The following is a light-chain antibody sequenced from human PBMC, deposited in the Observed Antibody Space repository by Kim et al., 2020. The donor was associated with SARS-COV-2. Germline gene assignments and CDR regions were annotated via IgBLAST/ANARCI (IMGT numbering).Light chain of an antibody. Sequence: SSLSATVGDRVTITCQASQDISNYLKWYQQKPGKAPKLLIYDASNLETGVPSRFSGSGSGTDFTFTISSLQPEDIATDYCQSGCTFGPGTKVDIK. J-gene: IGKJ3*01. V-gene: IGKV1-33*01. CDR1: QDISNY. CDR2: DAS. CDR3: QSGCT.